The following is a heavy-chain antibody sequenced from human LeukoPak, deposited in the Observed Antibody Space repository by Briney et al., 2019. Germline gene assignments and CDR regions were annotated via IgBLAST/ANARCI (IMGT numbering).Heavy chain of an antibody. J-gene: IGHJ4*02. CDR2: IYPGDSDT. CDR3: ARRLGYCTRTSCHAYFDY. Sequence: GESLKISCKGSGYTFTSYWIGWVRQMPGKGLEWMGIIYPGDSDTRYSPSFQGQVTISADKSISTAYLKWSSLKASDTAMYYCARRLGYCTRTSCHAYFDYWGQGTLVTVSS. CDR1: GYTFTSYW. V-gene: IGHV5-51*01. D-gene: IGHD2-2*01.